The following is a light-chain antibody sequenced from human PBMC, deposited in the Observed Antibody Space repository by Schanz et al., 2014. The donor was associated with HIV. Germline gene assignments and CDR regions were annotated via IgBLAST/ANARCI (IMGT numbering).Light chain of an antibody. V-gene: IGLV2-14*03. CDR1: SGDVGSYNY. Sequence: QSVLTQPASVSGSPGQSISISCTGTSGDVGSYNYVSWYQQHPGKAPKLMIYDVSNRPSGVSDRFSGSKSDNTASLTISGLQAEDEAVYYCSSYTSSSPVVFGGGTKLTVL. CDR3: SSYTSSSPVV. J-gene: IGLJ2*01. CDR2: DVS.